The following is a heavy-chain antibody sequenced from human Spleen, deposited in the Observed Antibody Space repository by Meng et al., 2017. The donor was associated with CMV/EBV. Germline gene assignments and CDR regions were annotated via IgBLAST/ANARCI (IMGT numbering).Heavy chain of an antibody. CDR1: GFTFSDHY. D-gene: IGHD3-3*01. V-gene: IGHV3-72*01. Sequence: SCVASGFTFSDHYMDWIRQGPGKGLEWVGRIRNEANDYTPEYAVSVEGRFTISRDDSENSLYLQMDSLKIEDTAIYFCARVTVGVSDYWGQGTLVTVSS. CDR2: IRNEANDYTP. J-gene: IGHJ4*02. CDR3: ARVTVGVSDY.